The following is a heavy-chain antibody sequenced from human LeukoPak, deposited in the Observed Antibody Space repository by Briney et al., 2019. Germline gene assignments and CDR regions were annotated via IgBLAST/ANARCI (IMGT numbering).Heavy chain of an antibody. CDR3: ARTIVVVVAPTIDY. D-gene: IGHD2-15*01. CDR1: GGSKSSSSYY. Sequence: PSETLSLPCTVSGGSKSSSSYYWGWIRQPPGKGLEWIGSFYYSGSTYYNPSLKSRVTISVNTSKNQFSLRLSSVTAADTALYYCARTIVVVVAPTIDYWGQGTLVTVSS. CDR2: FYYSGST. V-gene: IGHV4-39*01. J-gene: IGHJ4*02.